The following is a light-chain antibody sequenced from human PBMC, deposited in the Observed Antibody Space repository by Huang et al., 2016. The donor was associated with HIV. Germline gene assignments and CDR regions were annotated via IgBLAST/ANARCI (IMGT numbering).Light chain of an antibody. V-gene: IGKV1-9*01. Sequence: IQLTQSPSSLSASVGDKVTITCRASQDISSFLAWYQQKPGQAPNLLIYAASTLQSGVPSRFSGSGSGPDFTFTISSLQPEDFAIYYCQQLKSYPYTFDQGTKLEIK. CDR2: AAS. CDR1: QDISSF. J-gene: IGKJ2*01. CDR3: QQLKSYPYT.